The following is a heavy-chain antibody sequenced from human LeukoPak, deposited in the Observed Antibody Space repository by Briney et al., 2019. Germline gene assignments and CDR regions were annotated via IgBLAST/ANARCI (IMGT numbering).Heavy chain of an antibody. Sequence: ASVKVSCKASGYTFTTYALHWVRQAPGQRLECMGWINAGNGNTKYSQKFQGRVTITRDTSASTAYMELSSLRSEDTAVYYCARGASSSWPYDYWGQGTLVTVSS. CDR1: GYTFTTYA. CDR3: ARGASSSWPYDY. J-gene: IGHJ4*02. V-gene: IGHV1-3*01. D-gene: IGHD6-13*01. CDR2: INAGNGNT.